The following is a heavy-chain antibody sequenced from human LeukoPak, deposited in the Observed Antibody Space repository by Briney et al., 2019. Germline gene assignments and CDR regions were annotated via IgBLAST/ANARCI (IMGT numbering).Heavy chain of an antibody. CDR3: ATDRATQYSDY. CDR2: IWYDGSNK. Sequence: PGGSLRLSCAASGITFRSYGMHWVRQAPGKGLEWVAFIWYDGSNKYYADSVKGRFTISRDNSRNTLFLQMNSLRAEDTAVYYCATDRATQYSDYWGQGTLVSVSS. V-gene: IGHV3-30*02. D-gene: IGHD2-15*01. CDR1: GITFRSYG. J-gene: IGHJ4*02.